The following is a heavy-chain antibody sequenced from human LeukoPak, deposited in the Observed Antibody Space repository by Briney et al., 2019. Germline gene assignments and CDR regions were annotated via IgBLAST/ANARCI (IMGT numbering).Heavy chain of an antibody. V-gene: IGHV3-23*01. CDR1: GFTFSSYA. CDR2: ISGSGGST. CDR3: AREVVLSTSAWFEY. J-gene: IGHJ4*02. D-gene: IGHD3-22*01. Sequence: GGSLRLSCAASGFTFSSYAMSWVRQAPGKGLEWVSAISGSGGSTYYADSVKGRFTISRDNSKNSLYLQMNSLRAEDTAVYYCAREVVLSTSAWFEYWGQGTLVTVSS.